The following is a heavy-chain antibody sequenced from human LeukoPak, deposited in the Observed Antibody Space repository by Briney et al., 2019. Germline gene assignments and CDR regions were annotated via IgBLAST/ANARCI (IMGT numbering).Heavy chain of an antibody. V-gene: IGHV3-23*01. D-gene: IGHD6-19*01. CDR3: AKEAIRSSGWYRYYNWFDP. CDR2: ISGSGGST. J-gene: IGHJ5*02. Sequence: GGSLRLSCAASGFTFSSYAMSWVRQAPGKGLEWVSAISGSGGSTYYADSVKGRFTISRDNSKNTLYLQMNILRAEDTAVYYCAKEAIRSSGWYRYYNWFDPWGQGTLVTVSS. CDR1: GFTFSSYA.